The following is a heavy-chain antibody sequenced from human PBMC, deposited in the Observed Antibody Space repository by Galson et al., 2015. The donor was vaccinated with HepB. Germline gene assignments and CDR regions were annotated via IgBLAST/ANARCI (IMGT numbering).Heavy chain of an antibody. Sequence: SVKVSCKASGGTFSSYAISWVRQAPGQGLEWMGGIIPIFGTANYAQKFQGRVTITADESTSTAYMELSSLRSEDTAVYYCAQGYSSGWSYYYGMDVWGQGTTVTVSS. J-gene: IGHJ6*02. CDR2: IIPIFGTA. D-gene: IGHD6-19*01. V-gene: IGHV1-69*13. CDR1: GGTFSSYA. CDR3: AQGYSSGWSYYYGMDV.